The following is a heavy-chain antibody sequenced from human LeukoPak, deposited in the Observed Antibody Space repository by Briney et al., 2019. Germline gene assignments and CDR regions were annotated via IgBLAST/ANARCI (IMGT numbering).Heavy chain of an antibody. CDR2: ISPNSGGT. CDR1: GYTFTDYY. V-gene: IGHV1-2*06. Sequence: ASVKVSCKASGYTFTDYYMHWVRQAPGQGLEWTGRISPNSGGTNYAQRFQGRVTMTRDTSISTVYLELSSLRSDDTAIYYCARATTSSLSNWFDPWGQGTLVTVSS. CDR3: ARATTSSLSNWFDP. J-gene: IGHJ5*02. D-gene: IGHD2-2*01.